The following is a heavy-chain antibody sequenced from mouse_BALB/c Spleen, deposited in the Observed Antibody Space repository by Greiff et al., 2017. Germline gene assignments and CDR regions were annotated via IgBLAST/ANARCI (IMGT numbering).Heavy chain of an antibody. D-gene: IGHD1-1*01. V-gene: IGHV1S56*01. CDR2: IYPGNVNT. Sequence: VQLQESGPELVKPGASVRISCKASGYTFTSYYIHWVKQRPGQGLEWIGWIYPGNVNTKYNEKFKGKATLTADKSSSTAYMQLSSLTSEDSAVYFCASTSHYYGIDYWGQGTTLTVSS. CDR3: ASTSHYYGIDY. J-gene: IGHJ2*01. CDR1: GYTFTSYY.